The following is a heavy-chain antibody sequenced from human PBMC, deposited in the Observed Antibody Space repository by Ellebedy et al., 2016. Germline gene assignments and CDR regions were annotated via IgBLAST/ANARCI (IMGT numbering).Heavy chain of an antibody. Sequence: GGSLRLSCAASGFTFGTYWMTWVRQAPGKGLEWVANIDEHGSKKYSVDSVKGRFTISRDNAKSSLYLQMNSLRDEDTAVYYCARVTYGDYIWGQGTLVTVSS. D-gene: IGHD4-17*01. J-gene: IGHJ4*02. CDR1: GFTFGTYW. CDR2: IDEHGSKK. V-gene: IGHV3-7*01. CDR3: ARVTYGDYI.